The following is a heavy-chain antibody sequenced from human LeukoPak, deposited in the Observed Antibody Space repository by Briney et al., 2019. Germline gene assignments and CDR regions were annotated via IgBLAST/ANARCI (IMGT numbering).Heavy chain of an antibody. CDR1: GGSISSGSYY. J-gene: IGHJ4*02. CDR3: ARDSFGGVIVDDY. CDR2: IYHSGRT. V-gene: IGHV4-39*07. Sequence: SQTLSLTCTVSGGSISSGSYYWGWIRQPPGKGLEWIGSIYHSGRTFYNPSLKSRVTISVDTSKNQFSLKLSSVTAADTAVYYCARDSFGGVIVDDYWGQGTLVTVSS. D-gene: IGHD3-16*02.